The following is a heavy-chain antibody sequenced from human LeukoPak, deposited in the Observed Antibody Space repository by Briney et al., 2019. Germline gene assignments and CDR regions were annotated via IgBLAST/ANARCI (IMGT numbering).Heavy chain of an antibody. D-gene: IGHD6-19*01. CDR1: GGTFSSCA. CDR3: ARESRWLALTSDY. V-gene: IGHV1-69*04. CDR2: IIPILGIA. Sequence: ASVKVSCKASGGTFSSCAISWVRQAPGQGLEWMGRIIPILGIANYAQKFQGRVTITADKSTSTAYMELSSLRSEDTAVYYCARESRWLALTSDYWGQGTLVTVSS. J-gene: IGHJ4*02.